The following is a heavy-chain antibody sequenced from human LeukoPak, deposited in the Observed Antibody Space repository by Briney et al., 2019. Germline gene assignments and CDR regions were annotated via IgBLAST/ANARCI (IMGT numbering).Heavy chain of an antibody. CDR1: GYTFTSYG. D-gene: IGHD3-16*01. Sequence: ASVKVSCKASGYTFTSYGISWVRQAPGQGLEWMGWISAYNGNTNYAQKLQGRVTMTTDTPTSTAYMELRSLRSDDTAVYYCARELRTYYYYYGMDVWGQGTTVTVSS. CDR3: ARELRTYYYYYGMDV. J-gene: IGHJ6*02. V-gene: IGHV1-18*01. CDR2: ISAYNGNT.